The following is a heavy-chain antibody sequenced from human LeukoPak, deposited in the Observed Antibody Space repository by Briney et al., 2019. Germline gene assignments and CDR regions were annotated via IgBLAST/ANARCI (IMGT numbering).Heavy chain of an antibody. Sequence: SETLSLTCAVYGGSFSGYYWSWIRQPPGKGLEWIGEINHSGSTNYKSSLKSRVTISVDTSKNQFSLKLSSVTAADTAVYYCARTTEGGYSYGYFYYYYMDVWGKGTTVTISS. V-gene: IGHV4-34*01. CDR3: ARTTEGGYSYGYFYYYYMDV. CDR1: GGSFSGYY. J-gene: IGHJ6*03. D-gene: IGHD5-18*01. CDR2: INHSGST.